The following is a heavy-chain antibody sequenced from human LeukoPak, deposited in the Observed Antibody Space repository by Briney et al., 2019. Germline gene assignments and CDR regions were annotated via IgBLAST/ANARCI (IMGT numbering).Heavy chain of an antibody. CDR1: GFSLSNYG. Sequence: PGGSLRLSCAASGFSLSNYGMHWVRQAPGKGLEWVAVIWDDGSYKYYADSVKGRFTISRDNSENTLYLQMNSLRAEDTAVYYCAKPTRGSGSFLIDYWGQGTLVTVSS. CDR2: IWDDGSYK. D-gene: IGHD1-26*01. CDR3: AKPTRGSGSFLIDY. J-gene: IGHJ4*02. V-gene: IGHV3-33*06.